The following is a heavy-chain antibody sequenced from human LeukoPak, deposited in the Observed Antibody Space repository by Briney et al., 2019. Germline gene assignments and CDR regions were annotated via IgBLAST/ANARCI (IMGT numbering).Heavy chain of an antibody. CDR2: IYPGDSDT. D-gene: IGHD5-12*01. J-gene: IGHJ4*02. CDR3: AVRPGYDTYRFDY. CDR1: GYSFGIRW. Sequence: GESLKISCKGSGYSFGIRWIGWVGQMPGKGLEWMGIIYPGDSDTRYSPSFQGQVTISADKSISTAYLQWSSLKASDTAMYYCAVRPGYDTYRFDYWGQGTLVTVSS. V-gene: IGHV5-51*01.